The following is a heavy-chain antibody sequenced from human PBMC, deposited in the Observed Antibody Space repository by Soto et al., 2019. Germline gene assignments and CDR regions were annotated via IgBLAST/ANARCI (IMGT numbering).Heavy chain of an antibody. CDR3: ARSTSGWYRFDY. CDR1: GFTFNSHA. J-gene: IGHJ4*02. V-gene: IGHV3-23*01. Sequence: QPGGSLRLSCAASGFTFNSHAMSWVRQAPGKGLEWVSGINDGGGTTYYADAVRGRFTISRDSSKDTLFLHLNNLRAEDTAIYYCARSTSGWYRFDYWGQGTQVTVSS. CDR2: INDGGGTT. D-gene: IGHD6-19*01.